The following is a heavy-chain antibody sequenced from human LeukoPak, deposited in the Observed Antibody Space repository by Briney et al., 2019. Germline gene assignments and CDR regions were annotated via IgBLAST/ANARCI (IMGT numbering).Heavy chain of an antibody. Sequence: GGSLRLSCAASGFPFSSYEMNWVRQAPGKGLEWVSYISSSGNAIYYADSVKGRFTISRDNAKNSLYLQMNSLRAEDTAVYYCARVEASGYDYGAFDYWGQGTLVTVSS. CDR1: GFPFSSYE. J-gene: IGHJ4*02. CDR3: ARVEASGYDYGAFDY. D-gene: IGHD5-12*01. CDR2: ISSSGNAI. V-gene: IGHV3-48*03.